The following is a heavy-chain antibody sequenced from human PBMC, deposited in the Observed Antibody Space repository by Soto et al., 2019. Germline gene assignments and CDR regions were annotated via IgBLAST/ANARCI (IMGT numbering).Heavy chain of an antibody. Sequence: EVQLVESGGGLVQPGGSLRLSCAASGFSFSDHYMDWVRQAPGKGLEWVGRTRNKANSYTTEYAASVKGRFTISRDDSKNSLYLQMNSLKTEDTAVYYCAREGSRWYGIDYWGQGTLVTVSS. CDR3: AREGSRWYGIDY. CDR1: GFSFSDHY. J-gene: IGHJ4*02. D-gene: IGHD6-13*01. CDR2: TRNKANSYTT. V-gene: IGHV3-72*01.